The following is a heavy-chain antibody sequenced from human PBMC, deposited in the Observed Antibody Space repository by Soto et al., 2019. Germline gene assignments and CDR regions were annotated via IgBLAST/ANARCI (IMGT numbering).Heavy chain of an antibody. V-gene: IGHV3-30-3*01. Sequence: GGSLRLSCAASGFTFSSYAMHWVRQAPGKGLEWVAVISYDGSNKYYADSVKGRFTISRDNSKNTLYLQMNSLRAEDTAVYYCARDWGLKLDGYNLEGRFDYWGQGTLVTVSS. CDR3: ARDWGLKLDGYNLEGRFDY. D-gene: IGHD5-12*01. J-gene: IGHJ4*02. CDR2: ISYDGSNK. CDR1: GFTFSSYA.